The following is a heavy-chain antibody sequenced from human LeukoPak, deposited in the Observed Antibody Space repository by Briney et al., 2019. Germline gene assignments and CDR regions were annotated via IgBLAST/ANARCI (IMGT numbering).Heavy chain of an antibody. J-gene: IGHJ4*02. V-gene: IGHV3-9*01. CDR2: ISWKSGSI. Sequence: GGSLRLSCAASGFTFDDYAMHWVRQAPGKGLEWVSGISWKSGSIGYADSVKGRFTISRDNAKNSLYLQMNSMRAEDTALYYCAKDSRYYYDISGYHDYWGQGTLVTVSS. D-gene: IGHD3-22*01. CDR1: GFTFDDYA. CDR3: AKDSRYYYDISGYHDY.